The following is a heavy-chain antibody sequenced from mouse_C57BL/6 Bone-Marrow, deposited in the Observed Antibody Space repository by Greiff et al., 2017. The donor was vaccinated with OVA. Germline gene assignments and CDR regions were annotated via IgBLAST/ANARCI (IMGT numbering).Heavy chain of an antibody. J-gene: IGHJ2*01. CDR3: AREHYGSSYDY. D-gene: IGHD1-1*01. CDR2: IDPSDSYT. V-gene: IGHV1-50*01. Sequence: QVQLQQPGAELAKPGASVKLSCKASGYTFTSYWMQWVKQRPGQGLEWIGEIDPSDSYTNYNQKFKGKATLTVDTSSSTAYMQLSSLTSEDSAVYYCAREHYGSSYDYWGQGTTLTVSS. CDR1: GYTFTSYW.